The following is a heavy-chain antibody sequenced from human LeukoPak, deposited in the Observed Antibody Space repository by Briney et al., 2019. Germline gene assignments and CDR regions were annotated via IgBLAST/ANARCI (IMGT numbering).Heavy chain of an antibody. CDR1: GGSISSGDYY. CDR3: ARLKGYYYDSSGHYYRRYFDL. D-gene: IGHD3-22*01. Sequence: SETLSLTCTVSGGSISSGDYYWSWIRQPPGNGLEWIGYIYYSGSTYYNPSLKSRVTISVDTSKNQFSLKLSSVTAADTAVYYCARLKGYYYDSSGHYYRRYFDLWGRGTLVTVSS. V-gene: IGHV4-30-4*01. CDR2: IYYSGST. J-gene: IGHJ2*01.